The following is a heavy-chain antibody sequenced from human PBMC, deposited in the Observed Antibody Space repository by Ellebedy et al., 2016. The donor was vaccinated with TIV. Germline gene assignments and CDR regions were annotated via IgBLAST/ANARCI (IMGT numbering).Heavy chain of an antibody. CDR2: IYHSGSN. V-gene: IGHV4-59*01. CDR1: GGFISNYY. CDR3: ARGAPFPYYFDS. J-gene: IGHJ4*02. Sequence: MPSETLSLTCAVSGGFISNYYWTWIRQSPETGLEWIGYIYHSGSNGSNPSLKSLVTISVDQPKNQFSLKLTSVTAADTAVYYCARGAPFPYYFDSWGQGLLVTVSS.